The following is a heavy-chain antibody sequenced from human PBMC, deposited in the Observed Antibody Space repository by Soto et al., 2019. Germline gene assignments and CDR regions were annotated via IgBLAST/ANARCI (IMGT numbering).Heavy chain of an antibody. CDR2: IDPSDSYT. CDR3: ARPPTLVYYYDSSGSYDAFDI. J-gene: IGHJ3*02. D-gene: IGHD3-22*01. V-gene: IGHV5-10-1*03. CDR1: GYSFTSYW. Sequence: EVQLVQSGAEVKKPGESLRISCKGSGYSFTSYWISWVRQMPGKGLEWMGRIDPSDSYTNYSPSFQGHVTISADKSISTAYLQWSSLKASDTAMYYCARPPTLVYYYDSSGSYDAFDIWGQGTMVTVSS.